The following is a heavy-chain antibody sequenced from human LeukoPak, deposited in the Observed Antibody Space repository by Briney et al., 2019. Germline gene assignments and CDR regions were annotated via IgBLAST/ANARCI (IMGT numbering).Heavy chain of an antibody. CDR1: GYTFTGYY. CDR3: ARGAYYGSGSYFYYYYMGV. J-gene: IGHJ6*03. V-gene: IGHV1-2*02. Sequence: ASVKVSCNASGYTFTGYYMHWVRQAPGQGLEWMGWINPNSGGTNYAQKFQGRVTMTRDTSTSTAYMELRSLRSDDTAVYYCARGAYYGSGSYFYYYYMGVWGKGTTVTISS. CDR2: INPNSGGT. D-gene: IGHD3-10*01.